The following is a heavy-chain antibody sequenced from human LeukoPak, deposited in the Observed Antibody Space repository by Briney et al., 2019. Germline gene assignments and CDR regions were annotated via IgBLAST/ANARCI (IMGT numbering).Heavy chain of an antibody. Sequence: GGSLRLSCGVSGFNFRSSAMNWVRQAPGKGLEWVSTISGSGGTAYYADSVKGRFIISRDNSMNTLYLQMNSLRAEDTAVYYCAKAGSTPMVSWFDPWGQGTLVTVSS. CDR2: ISGSGGTA. CDR1: GFNFRSSA. V-gene: IGHV3-23*01. J-gene: IGHJ5*02. D-gene: IGHD5-18*01. CDR3: AKAGSTPMVSWFDP.